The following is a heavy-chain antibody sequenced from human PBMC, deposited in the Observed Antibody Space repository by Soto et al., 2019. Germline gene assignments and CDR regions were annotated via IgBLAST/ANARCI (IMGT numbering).Heavy chain of an antibody. CDR1: GFTFSNYG. V-gene: IGHV3-33*01. D-gene: IGHD4-17*01. Sequence: QVQLVESGGGVVQPGRSLRLSCAASGFTFSNYGMHWVRQAPVKGLEWVAVIWYDGSNKYYADSVKGRFTISRDNSKNTLYLQMSSLRAEDTAVYYCAREDYGDSHDYWGQGALVTVSS. J-gene: IGHJ4*02. CDR3: AREDYGDSHDY. CDR2: IWYDGSNK.